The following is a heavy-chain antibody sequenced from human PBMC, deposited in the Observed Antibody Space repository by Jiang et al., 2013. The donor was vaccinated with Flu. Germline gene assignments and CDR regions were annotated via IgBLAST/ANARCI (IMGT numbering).Heavy chain of an antibody. CDR2: IYHSGST. J-gene: IGHJ5*02. CDR1: GDSITDNY. V-gene: IGHV4-59*01. D-gene: IGHD6-19*01. CDR3: AREIAVAGTWIDP. Sequence: GSGLVKPSETLSLTCSVSGDSITDNYWSWIRQPPGKGLEWIGYIYHSGSTNYNPSLRSRVTFSLDTSKKQLSLKLRSVTAADTAIYYCAREIAVAGTWIDPWGQGIRGHRLL.